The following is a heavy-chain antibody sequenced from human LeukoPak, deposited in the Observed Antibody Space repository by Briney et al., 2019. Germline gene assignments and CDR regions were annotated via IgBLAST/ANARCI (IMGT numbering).Heavy chain of an antibody. D-gene: IGHD5-24*01. V-gene: IGHV3-20*04. CDR1: GFTFDDYS. CDR3: ARDRGDGYNAYHFDH. J-gene: IGHJ4*02. Sequence: GGSLRLSCAASGFTFDDYSMSWVRQAPGKGLEWVSGINWNGGSTGYADSVKGRFTISRDNAKNSLYLQMNSLRAEDTAVYYCARDRGDGYNAYHFDHWGQGTLVTVSS. CDR2: INWNGGST.